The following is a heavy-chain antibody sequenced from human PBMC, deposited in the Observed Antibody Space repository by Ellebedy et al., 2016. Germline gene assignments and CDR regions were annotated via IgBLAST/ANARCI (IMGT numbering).Heavy chain of an antibody. D-gene: IGHD5-24*01. CDR2: IYYSGST. CDR1: GGSISSYY. J-gene: IGHJ4*02. V-gene: IGHV4-59*08. Sequence: SETLSLXXTVPGGSISSYYWSWIRQPPGKGLEWIGYIYYSGSTNYNPSLKSRVTISVDTSKNQFSLKLSSVTAADTAVYYCARRRDGYNDYWGQGTLVTVSS. CDR3: ARRRDGYNDY.